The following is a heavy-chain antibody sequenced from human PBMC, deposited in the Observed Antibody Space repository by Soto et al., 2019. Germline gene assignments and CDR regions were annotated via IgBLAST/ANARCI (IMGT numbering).Heavy chain of an antibody. D-gene: IGHD3-10*01. CDR1: GFTFSSYW. Sequence: RRLSCAASGFTFSSYWMHWVRQAPGKGLVWVSRINSDGSSTSYADSVKGRFTISRDNAKNTLYLQMNSLRAEDTAVYYCARTLLHPEHFWFGERGYYYYGMDVWGQGTTVTVSS. J-gene: IGHJ6*02. V-gene: IGHV3-74*01. CDR3: ARTLLHPEHFWFGERGYYYYGMDV. CDR2: INSDGSST.